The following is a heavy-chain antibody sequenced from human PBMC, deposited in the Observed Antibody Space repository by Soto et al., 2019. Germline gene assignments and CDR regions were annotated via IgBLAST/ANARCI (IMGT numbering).Heavy chain of an antibody. V-gene: IGHV4-39*01. Sequence: QLQLQESGPGLVKPSETLSLTCPVSGGSISSISYYWGWIRQPPGKGLEWIGGIYYSGSTYYNPSLKSRVTISVDTSKNQFSLKLSSVTAADTAVYYCARPSGSYLYYFDYWGQGTLVTVSS. CDR2: IYYSGST. D-gene: IGHD1-26*01. J-gene: IGHJ4*02. CDR3: ARPSGSYLYYFDY. CDR1: GGSISSISYY.